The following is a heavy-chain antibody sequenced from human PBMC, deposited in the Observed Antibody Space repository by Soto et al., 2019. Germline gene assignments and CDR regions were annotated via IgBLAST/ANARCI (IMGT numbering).Heavy chain of an antibody. CDR1: NGSISTYY. J-gene: IGHJ5*02. CDR3: VRDYLLTGFDT. CDR2: VYYSGST. V-gene: IGHV4-59*01. D-gene: IGHD3-9*01. Sequence: QVHLQESGPSLIQPSETLSLTCTVSNGSISTYYWTWVRQPPGKGLEWIGYVYYSGSTNYNPSLKSRVGMSIDTSKNQFSLELKSVTAADTATYYCVRDYLLTGFDTWGQGTLVTVS.